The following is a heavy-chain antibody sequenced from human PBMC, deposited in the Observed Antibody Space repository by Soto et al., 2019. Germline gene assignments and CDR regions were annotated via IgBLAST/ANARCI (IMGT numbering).Heavy chain of an antibody. V-gene: IGHV3-23*01. CDR2: ISGSGGST. Sequence: EVQLLESGGGLVQSGGSLRPSCAASGFTFSSYAMNWVRQAPGKGLEWVSAISGSGGSTYYADSVKGRFTISRDNSKNTLYLQMNSLRAEDTAVYYCAKDRQGSGPDFDLWGRGTLVTVSS. J-gene: IGHJ2*01. D-gene: IGHD3-10*01. CDR1: GFTFSSYA. CDR3: AKDRQGSGPDFDL.